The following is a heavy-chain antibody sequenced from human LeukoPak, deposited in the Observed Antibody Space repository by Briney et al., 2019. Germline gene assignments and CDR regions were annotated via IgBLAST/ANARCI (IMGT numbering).Heavy chain of an antibody. CDR2: MYYGGIT. V-gene: IGHV4-59*08. CDR3: ARRVAVAGNYYFDY. D-gene: IGHD6-19*01. Sequence: NPSETLSLTCTVSGGSISSYYWSWFRQPPGKGLEWIGYMYYGGITNYNPSLKSRVTIAVDTSKNQFSLKLSSVTAADTAVYYCARRVAVAGNYYFDYWGQGTLVTVSA. CDR1: GGSISSYY. J-gene: IGHJ4*02.